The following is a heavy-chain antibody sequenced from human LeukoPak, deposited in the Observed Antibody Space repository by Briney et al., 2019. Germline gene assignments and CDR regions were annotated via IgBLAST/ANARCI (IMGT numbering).Heavy chain of an antibody. CDR3: ARGGLISAAAFDV. J-gene: IGHJ3*01. CDR1: GGSISGGSYY. D-gene: IGHD6-13*01. V-gene: IGHV4-61*02. CDR2: IYSSGST. Sequence: PSETLSLTCTVSGGSISGGSYYWTWIRQPAGKGLEWIGRIYSSGSTNYNPSLKSRVTISVDTSKNQVSLKLTSVTAADTAVYYCARGGLISAAAFDVWGQGTMVTVSS.